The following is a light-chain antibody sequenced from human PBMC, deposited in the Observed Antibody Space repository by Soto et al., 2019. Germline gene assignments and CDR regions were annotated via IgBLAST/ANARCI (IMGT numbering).Light chain of an antibody. CDR3: QQRSSWPRT. CDR2: DAS. CDR1: QSVSSY. V-gene: IGKV3-11*01. J-gene: IGKJ1*01. Sequence: EIVLTQSPATLSLSPWERGTLWCRASQSVSSYLAWYQQKPGQAPRLLIYDASNRATDIPARFSGSGSGTDFTLTISSLEPEDFAVYYCQQRSSWPRTFGQGTKVDIK.